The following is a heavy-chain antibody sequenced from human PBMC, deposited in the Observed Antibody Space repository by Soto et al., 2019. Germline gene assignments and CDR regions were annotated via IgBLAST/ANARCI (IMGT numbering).Heavy chain of an antibody. D-gene: IGHD3-16*01. J-gene: IGHJ6*03. CDR3: ATYDSPYYYMDV. CDR1: GGSISSSSYY. Sequence: SETLSLTCTVSGGSISSSSYYWGWIRQPPGKGLEWIGSIYYSGSTYYNPSLKSRVTISVDTSKNQFSLKLSSVTAADTAVYYCATYDSPYYYMDVWGKGTTVTVSS. V-gene: IGHV4-39*01. CDR2: IYYSGST.